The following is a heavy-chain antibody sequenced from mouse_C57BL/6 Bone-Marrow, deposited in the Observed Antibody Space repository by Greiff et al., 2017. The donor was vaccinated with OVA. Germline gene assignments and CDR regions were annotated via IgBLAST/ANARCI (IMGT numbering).Heavy chain of an antibody. CDR2: ISYDGSN. D-gene: IGHD2-1*01. Sequence: EVQVVESGPGLVKPSQSLSLTCSVTGYSITSGYYWNWIRQFPGNKLEWMGYISYDGSNNYNPSLKNRISITRDTSKNQFFLKLNSVTTEDTATYYCATGNYYGNLYYFDYWGQGTTLTVSS. CDR3: ATGNYYGNLYYFDY. CDR1: GYSITSGYY. V-gene: IGHV3-6*01. J-gene: IGHJ2*01.